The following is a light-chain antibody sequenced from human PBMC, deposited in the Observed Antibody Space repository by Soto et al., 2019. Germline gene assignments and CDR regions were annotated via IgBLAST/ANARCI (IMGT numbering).Light chain of an antibody. CDR3: SSYTNINTRACV. J-gene: IGLJ1*01. CDR2: EVT. V-gene: IGLV2-14*01. CDR1: NSDVGGYNY. Sequence: QSALTQPASVSGSPGQSITISCTGTNSDVGGYNYVSWYQQNPGKAPKLIIYEVTDRPSGVSNRFSGSKSGNTASLTISGLQAEDEAEYYCSSYTNINTRACVFGTGTQLTVL.